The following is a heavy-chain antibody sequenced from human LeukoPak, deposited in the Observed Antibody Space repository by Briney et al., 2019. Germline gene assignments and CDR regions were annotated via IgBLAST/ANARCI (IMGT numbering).Heavy chain of an antibody. J-gene: IGHJ4*02. CDR1: GYTFTGYY. CDR3: ARELELRQWLVSLGY. V-gene: IGHV1-2*02. CDR2: INPNSGGT. D-gene: IGHD6-19*01. Sequence: ASVKVSCKASGYTFTGYYMHWVRQAPGQGLEWMGWINPNSGGTNYAQKFQGRVTMTRDTSISTAYMELSRLRSDDTAVYYCARELELRQWLVSLGYWGQGTLVTVSS.